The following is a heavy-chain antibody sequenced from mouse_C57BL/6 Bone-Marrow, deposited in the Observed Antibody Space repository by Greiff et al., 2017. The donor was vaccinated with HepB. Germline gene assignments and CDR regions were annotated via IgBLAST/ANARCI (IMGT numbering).Heavy chain of an antibody. CDR1: GFSLTSYG. CDR3: ARIYDYDGDWYFDV. V-gene: IGHV2-2*01. Sequence: VMLVESGPGLVQPSQSLSITCTVSGFSLTSYGVHWVRQSPGKGLEWLGVIWSGGSTDYNAAFISRLSISKDNSKSQVFFKMNSLQADDTAIYYCARIYDYDGDWYFDVWGTGTTVTVSS. CDR2: IWSGGST. J-gene: IGHJ1*03. D-gene: IGHD2-4*01.